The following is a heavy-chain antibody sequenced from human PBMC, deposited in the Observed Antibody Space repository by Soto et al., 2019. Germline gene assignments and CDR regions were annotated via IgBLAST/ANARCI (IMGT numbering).Heavy chain of an antibody. J-gene: IGHJ6*01. CDR1: GCTFSNSG. V-gene: IGHV3-23*01. CDR3: AKLLHNSYYNVMDV. CDR2: SIGPSGNT. Sequence: EVQLLESGGDLVQPGGSLRLVFAASGCTFSNSGMRWVPQAPGQGLEWVSSIGPSGNTYYSDDVKGRFTISRDISKNTLFLQMDRLRAEDTATYYCAKLLHNSYYNVMDVWGQGKTVTVSS. D-gene: IGHD4-4*01.